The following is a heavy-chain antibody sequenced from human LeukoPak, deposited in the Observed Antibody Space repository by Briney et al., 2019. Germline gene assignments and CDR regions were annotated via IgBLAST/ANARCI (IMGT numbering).Heavy chain of an antibody. CDR3: ARDWGYSGYDPYDY. D-gene: IGHD5-12*01. CDR2: INPNSGGT. Sequence: GASVKVSCKASGYTFTGYYMHWVRQAPGQGLEWMGWINPNSGGTNYAQKFQGRVTMTRDTSISTAYMELSRLRSDDTAVYYCARDWGYSGYDPYDYWGQGTLVTVSS. J-gene: IGHJ4*02. CDR1: GYTFTGYY. V-gene: IGHV1-2*02.